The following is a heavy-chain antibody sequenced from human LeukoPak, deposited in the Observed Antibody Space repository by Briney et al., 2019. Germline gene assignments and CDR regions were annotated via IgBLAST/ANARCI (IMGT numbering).Heavy chain of an antibody. CDR1: GYTLTELS. CDR2: FDPEDGET. CDR3: ARSTVAGDKNWFDP. V-gene: IGHV1-24*01. D-gene: IGHD6-19*01. J-gene: IGHJ5*02. Sequence: ASVKVSCKVSGYTLTELSMHWVRQAPGKGLEWMGGFDPEDGETIYAQKFRGRVTITADKSTSTAYMELSSLRSEDTAVYYCARSTVAGDKNWFDPWGQGTLVTVSS.